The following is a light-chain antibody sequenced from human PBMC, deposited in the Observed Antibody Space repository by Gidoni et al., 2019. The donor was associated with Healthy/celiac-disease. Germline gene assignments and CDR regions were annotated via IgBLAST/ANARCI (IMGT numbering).Light chain of an antibody. CDR1: QSVSSY. CDR2: DAS. CDR3: QQRSNWPLT. V-gene: IGKV3-11*01. J-gene: IGKJ2*01. Sequence: EIVLTKSPATLSLSPGERATLSCRASQSVSSYLAWYQQKPGQAPRLLIYDASNRATGIPARFSGSGSGTDFTLTISSLEPEDFAVYYCQQRSNWPLTFGQXTKLEIK.